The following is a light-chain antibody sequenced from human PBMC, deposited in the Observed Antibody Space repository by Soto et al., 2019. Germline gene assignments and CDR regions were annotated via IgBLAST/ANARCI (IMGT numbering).Light chain of an antibody. Sequence: QSVLTQPPSVSGAPGQRCTISCTGSSSNIGAGYDVHWYQQLPGTAPKLLIYGNSNRPSGVPDRFSGSKSGTSASLAITGLQAEDEADYYCQSYDSSLSGVLFGGGTKLTVL. J-gene: IGLJ2*01. V-gene: IGLV1-40*01. CDR3: QSYDSSLSGVL. CDR2: GNS. CDR1: SSNIGAGYD.